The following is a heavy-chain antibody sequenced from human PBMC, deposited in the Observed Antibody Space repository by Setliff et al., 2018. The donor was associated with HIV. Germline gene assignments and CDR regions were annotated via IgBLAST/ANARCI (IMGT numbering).Heavy chain of an antibody. CDR1: GASISSSSYY. Sequence: PSETLSLTCSVSGASISSSSYYWGWLRQPPGKGLEWIGTIYYGGSTYYDESLKSRVTISLDTSKNQFSLKLKSVTATDTAVYYCARALAVTHWGYFDYWGQGTLVTVSS. V-gene: IGHV4-39*01. CDR3: ARALAVTHWGYFDY. J-gene: IGHJ4*02. CDR2: IYYGGST. D-gene: IGHD7-27*01.